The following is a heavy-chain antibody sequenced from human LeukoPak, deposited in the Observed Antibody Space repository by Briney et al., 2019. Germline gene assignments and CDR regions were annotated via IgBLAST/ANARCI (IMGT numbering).Heavy chain of an antibody. V-gene: IGHV4-34*01. CDR1: GGSFSGYY. D-gene: IGHD6-13*01. CDR2: INHSGST. Sequence: KASETLSLTCAVYGGSFSGYYWSWIRQPPGKGLEWIGEINHSGSTNYNPSLKSRVAISVDASKNQFSLKLSSVTAADTAVYYCARQGGYSSSPDYWGQGTLVTVSS. CDR3: ARQGGYSSSPDY. J-gene: IGHJ4*02.